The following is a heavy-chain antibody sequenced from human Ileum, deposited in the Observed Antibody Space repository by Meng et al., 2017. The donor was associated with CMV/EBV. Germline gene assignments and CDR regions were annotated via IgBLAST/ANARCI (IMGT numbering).Heavy chain of an antibody. J-gene: IGHJ4*02. CDR3: AKDHQDIVVVPDY. V-gene: IGHV3-30*02. CDR1: GFTFSSYG. Sequence: GESLKISCAASGFTFSSYGMHWVRQAPGKGLEWVAFIRYDGSNKYYADSVKGRFTISRDNSKNTLYLQMNSLRAEDTAVYYCAKDHQDIVVVPDYWGQGTLVTVSS. CDR2: IRYDGSNK. D-gene: IGHD2-2*01.